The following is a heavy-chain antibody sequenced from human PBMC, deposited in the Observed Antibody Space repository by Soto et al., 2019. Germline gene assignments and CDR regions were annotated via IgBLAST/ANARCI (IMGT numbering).Heavy chain of an antibody. Sequence: PSETLSLTCTVSGSSISSYYWSWIRQPPGKGLEWIGYTYYSGSTNYNPSLKSRVTISVDTSNKQFSLKLSSVTAADPAVYSCTKLPWTESGGTFAPWGQGTMVT. J-gene: IGHJ5*02. CDR1: GSSISSYY. V-gene: IGHV4-59*01. CDR3: TKLPWTESGGTFAP. CDR2: TYYSGST. D-gene: IGHD2-15*01.